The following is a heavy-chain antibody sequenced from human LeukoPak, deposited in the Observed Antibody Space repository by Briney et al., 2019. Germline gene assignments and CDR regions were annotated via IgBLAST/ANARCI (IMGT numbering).Heavy chain of an antibody. Sequence: ASVEVSCKASGGTFSSYAISWVRQAPGQGLEWMGGIIPIFGTANYAQKFQGRVTITADESTSTAYMELSSLRSEDTAVYYCARERFREAARPHFDYWGQGTLVTVSS. D-gene: IGHD6-6*01. CDR1: GGTFSSYA. J-gene: IGHJ4*02. V-gene: IGHV1-69*13. CDR2: IIPIFGTA. CDR3: ARERFREAARPHFDY.